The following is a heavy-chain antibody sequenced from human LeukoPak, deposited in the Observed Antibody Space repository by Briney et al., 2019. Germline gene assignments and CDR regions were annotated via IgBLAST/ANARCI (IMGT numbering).Heavy chain of an antibody. Sequence: SETLSLTCTVSGGSISSSSYYWSWIRQPPGKGLEWIGEINHSGSTNYNPSLKSRVTISVDTSKNQFSLKLSSVTAADTAVYHCARGVFYNWNYRPMFDPWGQGTLVTVSS. CDR1: GGSISSSSYY. CDR3: ARGVFYNWNYRPMFDP. V-gene: IGHV4-39*07. CDR2: INHSGST. D-gene: IGHD1-7*01. J-gene: IGHJ5*02.